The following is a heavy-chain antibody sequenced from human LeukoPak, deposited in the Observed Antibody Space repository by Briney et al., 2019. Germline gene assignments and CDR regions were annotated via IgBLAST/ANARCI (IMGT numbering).Heavy chain of an antibody. V-gene: IGHV4-4*07. CDR3: ARMAMVRGDVDY. D-gene: IGHD3-10*01. J-gene: IGHJ4*02. CDR2: IYTSGST. Sequence: SETLSLTCTVSGGSISSYYWSWIRQPAGKGLEWIGRIYTSGSTNYNPSLKSRVTISVDTSKNQFSLKLSSVTAADTAVYYCARMAMVRGDVDYWGQGTLVTVSS. CDR1: GGSISSYY.